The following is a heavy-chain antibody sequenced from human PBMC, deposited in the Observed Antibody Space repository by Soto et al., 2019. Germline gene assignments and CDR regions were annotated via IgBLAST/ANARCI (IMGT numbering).Heavy chain of an antibody. Sequence: QVQLVQSGAEVKEPGSSVKVSCKASGGSFETFIMNWVRQTPGRGLEWMGGVVPILGTPTYAERFKGKVKLSASRSGGRAHREVTSRPSGDSGNYYCARNETYGSSRAGMDVWGQGTTVIVSS. V-gene: IGHV1-69*01. CDR1: GGSFETFI. CDR2: VVPILGTP. J-gene: IGHJ6*02. CDR3: ARNETYGSSRAGMDV. D-gene: IGHD3-10*01.